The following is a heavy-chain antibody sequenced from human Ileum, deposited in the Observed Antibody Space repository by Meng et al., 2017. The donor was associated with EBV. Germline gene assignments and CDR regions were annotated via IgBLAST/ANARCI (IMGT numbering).Heavy chain of an antibody. J-gene: IGHJ4*02. CDR1: GGSFRGYY. CDR3: ARGHDYGDYASDY. V-gene: IGHV4-34*01. CDR2: INHSGGT. D-gene: IGHD4-17*01. Sequence: QLQHWGAGLLKASETLSLTCAVYGGSFRGYYWSWIRQPPGKGLEWIGEINHSGGTNYNPSLKSRVTISVDTSKNQFSLKLSSVTAADTAVYSCARGHDYGDYASDYWGQGTLVTVSS.